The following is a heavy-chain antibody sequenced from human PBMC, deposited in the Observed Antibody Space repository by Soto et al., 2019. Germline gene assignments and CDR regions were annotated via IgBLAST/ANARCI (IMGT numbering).Heavy chain of an antibody. D-gene: IGHD4-17*01. J-gene: IGHJ4*02. V-gene: IGHV3-30-3*01. CDR2: ISYDGSNK. Sequence: GGSLRLSCAASGFTFSSYAMHWVRQAPGKGLEWVAVISYDGSNKYYADSVKGRFTISRDNSKNTLYLQMNSLRAEDTAVYYFAKANSPDYGDYLDYWGRGTLVTVSS. CDR1: GFTFSSYA. CDR3: AKANSPDYGDYLDY.